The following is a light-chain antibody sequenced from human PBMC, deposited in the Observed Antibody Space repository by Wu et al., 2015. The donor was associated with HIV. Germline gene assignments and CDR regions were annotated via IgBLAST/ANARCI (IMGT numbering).Light chain of an antibody. J-gene: IGKJ1*01. V-gene: IGKV3-20*01. Sequence: EVVMTQSPATLSLSPGERATLSCRASQTLSGNYLAWYQQKPGQAPRLLISGASNRASGIPDRFSGGGSGTDFTLTISRLEPEDFAVYFCQQYDNSPPWTFGQGTKVEAK. CDR3: QQYDNSPPWT. CDR2: GAS. CDR1: QTLSGNY.